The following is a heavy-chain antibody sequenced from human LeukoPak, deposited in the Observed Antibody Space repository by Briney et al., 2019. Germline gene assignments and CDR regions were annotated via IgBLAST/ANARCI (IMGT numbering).Heavy chain of an antibody. D-gene: IGHD3-22*01. V-gene: IGHV4-59*01. CDR3: ATGRLYYDSSGAIFDY. CDR2: IYYSGST. Sequence: SETLSLTCTVSGGSISTFYWSWIRQPPGKGLEWIGYIYYSGSTNYNPSLKSRVTISVDTSENQFSLKLSSVTAADTAVYYCATGRLYYDSSGAIFDYWGQGTLVTVSS. J-gene: IGHJ4*02. CDR1: GGSISTFY.